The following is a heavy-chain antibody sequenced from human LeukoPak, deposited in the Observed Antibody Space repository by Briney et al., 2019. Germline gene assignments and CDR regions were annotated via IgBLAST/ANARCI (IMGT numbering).Heavy chain of an antibody. CDR1: GFIFSNYA. D-gene: IGHD5-24*01. J-gene: IGHJ6*03. Sequence: PGGSLRLSCAASGFIFSNYAMSWVRQAPGKGLEWISGITSNGDSTYYVDSVKGRFTISRDNPKNMLFLQMNSLRAEDTAVYYCANRGVGYTYMDVWGKGTTVTVSS. CDR3: ANRGVGYTYMDV. V-gene: IGHV3-23*01. CDR2: ITSNGDST.